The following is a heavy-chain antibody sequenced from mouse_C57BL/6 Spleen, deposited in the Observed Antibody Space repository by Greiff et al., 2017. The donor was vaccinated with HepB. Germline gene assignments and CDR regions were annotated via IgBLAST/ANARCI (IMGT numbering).Heavy chain of an antibody. CDR1: GYTFTSYW. CDR2: INPSNGGT. V-gene: IGHV1-53*01. CDR3: ARSITTVVAKDWFAY. D-gene: IGHD1-1*01. J-gene: IGHJ3*01. Sequence: VQLQQSGTELVKPGASVKLSCKASGYTFTSYWMHWVKQRPGQGLEWIGNINPSNGGTNYNEKFKSKATLTVDKSSSTAYMQLSSLTSEDSAVYYCARSITTVVAKDWFAYWGQGTLVTVSA.